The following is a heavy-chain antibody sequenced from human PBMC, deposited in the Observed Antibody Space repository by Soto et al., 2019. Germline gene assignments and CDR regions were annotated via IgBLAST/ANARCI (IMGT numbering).Heavy chain of an antibody. D-gene: IGHD6-13*01. CDR3: ASRSRWSDAAGTNYYGMDV. V-gene: IGHV1-2*04. J-gene: IGHJ6*02. Sequence: GASVKVSCKASGYTFTGYYMHWVRQAPGQGLEWMGWINPNSGGTNYAQKFQGWVTMTRDTSISTAYMELSRLRSDDTAVYYCASRSRWSDAAGTNYYGMDVWGQRYTVTVSS. CDR2: INPNSGGT. CDR1: GYTFTGYY.